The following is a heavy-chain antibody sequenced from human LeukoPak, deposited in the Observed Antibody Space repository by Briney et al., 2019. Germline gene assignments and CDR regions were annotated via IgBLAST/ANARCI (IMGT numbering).Heavy chain of an antibody. J-gene: IGHJ4*02. V-gene: IGHV3-30-3*01. D-gene: IGHD1-26*01. CDR3: ARGLREWELLGVSIFDY. Sequence: GGSLRLSCAASGFTFSSYAMHWVRQAPGKGLEWVAVISYDGSNKYYADSVKGRFTISRDNSKNTLYLQMNSLRAEDTAVYYCARGLREWELLGVSIFDYWGQGTLVTVSS. CDR1: GFTFSSYA. CDR2: ISYDGSNK.